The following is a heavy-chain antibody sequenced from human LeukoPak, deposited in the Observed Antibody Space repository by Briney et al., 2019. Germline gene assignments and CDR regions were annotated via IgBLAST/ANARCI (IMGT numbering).Heavy chain of an antibody. V-gene: IGHV4-39*07. CDR1: GGSISSSSYY. CDR2: IYYSGST. Sequence: SETLSLTCTVSGGSISSSSYYWGWIRQPPGKGLEWIGSIYYSGSTYYNPSLKSRVTISVDTSKNQFSLKLSSVTAVDTAVYYCAREFEVQHPGTVDYWGQGTLVTVSS. J-gene: IGHJ4*02. D-gene: IGHD1-1*01. CDR3: AREFEVQHPGTVDY.